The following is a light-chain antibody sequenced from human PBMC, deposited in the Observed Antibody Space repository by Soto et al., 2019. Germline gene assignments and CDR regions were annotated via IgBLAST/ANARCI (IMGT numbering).Light chain of an antibody. CDR2: EVS. CDR1: SGDLGDYNY. Sequence: QAVVTQPPSASGSPGQSVTISCTTTSGDLGDYNYVSWYQQHPGKAPKLMIYEVSKRPSGVPDRFSGSKSGYTASLTVSGLQAEDEADYYCSSYAGSNILVFGTGTKLTVL. CDR3: SSYAGSNILV. V-gene: IGLV2-8*01. J-gene: IGLJ1*01.